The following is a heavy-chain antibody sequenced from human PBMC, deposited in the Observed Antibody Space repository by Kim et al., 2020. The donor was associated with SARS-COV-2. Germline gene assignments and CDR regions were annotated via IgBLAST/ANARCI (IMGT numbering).Heavy chain of an antibody. CDR3: ARQYFDWLSFYYYYGMDV. D-gene: IGHD3-9*01. CDR1: GGSISSSSYY. V-gene: IGHV4-39*01. CDR2: IYYSGST. Sequence: SETLSLTCTVSGGSISSSSYYWGWIRQPPGKGLEWIGSIYYSGSTYYNPSLKSRVTISVDTSKNQFSLKLSSVTAADTAVYYCARQYFDWLSFYYYYGMDVWGQGTTVTVSS. J-gene: IGHJ6*02.